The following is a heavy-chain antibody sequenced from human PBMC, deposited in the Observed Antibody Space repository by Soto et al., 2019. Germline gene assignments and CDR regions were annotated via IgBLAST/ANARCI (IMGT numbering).Heavy chain of an antibody. Sequence: QVQLVQSGAEVKKPGASVKVSCKASGYTFTSYYMHWVRQAPGQGLEWMGIINPSGGSTSYAQKFQGRVTMTRATSTSTVYMELTSLRSEDSSVTYCAGHIVVGTNHFDYWGQGTLVTVSS. J-gene: IGHJ4*02. CDR3: AGHIVVGTNHFDY. CDR2: INPSGGST. V-gene: IGHV1-46*01. CDR1: GYTFTSYY. D-gene: IGHD3-22*01.